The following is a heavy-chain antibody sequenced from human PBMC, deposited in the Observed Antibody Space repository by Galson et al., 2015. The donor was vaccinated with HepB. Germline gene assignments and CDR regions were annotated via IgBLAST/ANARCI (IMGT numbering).Heavy chain of an antibody. V-gene: IGHV1-18*01. CDR3: ARFPVVAATANYYYYGMDV. J-gene: IGHJ6*02. CDR1: GYTFTSYG. CDR2: ISAYNGNT. Sequence: SVKVSCKASGYTFTSYGISWVRQAPGQGLEWMGWISAYNGNTNYAQKLQGRVTMTTDTSTSTAYMELRSLRSDDTAVYYCARFPVVAATANYYYYGMDVWGPGTTVTVSS. D-gene: IGHD2-15*01.